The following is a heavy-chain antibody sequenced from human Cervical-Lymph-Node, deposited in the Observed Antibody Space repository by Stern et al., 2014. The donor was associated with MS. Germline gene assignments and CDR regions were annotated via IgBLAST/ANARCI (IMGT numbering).Heavy chain of an antibody. V-gene: IGHV1-69*01. J-gene: IGHJ5*02. D-gene: IGHD4-11*01. CDR2: IIPIFGTA. CDR3: ARVRAHLPEYSDYQPAHNWFDP. Sequence: VHLVESGAEVKKPGSSVKVSCKASGGTFSSYAISWVRQAPGQGLEWMGGIIPIFGTATYAQKFQGRVTMTADESTSTAYMELSSLRSEDTAVYYCARVRAHLPEYSDYQPAHNWFDPWGQGTLVTVSS. CDR1: GGTFSSYA.